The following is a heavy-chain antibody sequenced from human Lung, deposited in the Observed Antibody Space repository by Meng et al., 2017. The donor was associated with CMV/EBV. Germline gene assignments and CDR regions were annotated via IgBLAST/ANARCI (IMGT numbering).Heavy chain of an antibody. V-gene: IGHV3-15*01. J-gene: IGHJ3*01. Sequence: GGSLRLXXVASGFTFINVWMSWVRQAPGKGLEWVGRIKSKPDGGTTDYAAPVKGRFSISRDDSLNTLYLEMNSLEPEDTAVYFCATEGYCADGVCSFLAFDFWGQGTKVTVSS. D-gene: IGHD2-8*01. CDR2: IKSKPDGGTT. CDR1: GFTFINVW. CDR3: ATEGYCADGVCSFLAFDF.